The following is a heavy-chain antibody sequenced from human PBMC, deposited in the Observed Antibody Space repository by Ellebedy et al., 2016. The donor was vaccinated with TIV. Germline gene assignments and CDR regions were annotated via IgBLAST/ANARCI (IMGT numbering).Heavy chain of an antibody. CDR2: IYSSGST. CDR3: ARPSHGGIIHY. Sequence: MPSETLSLTCTVSGDSITTSGYHWGWVRQPPGKGLEWIGSIYSSGSTYYNPPLRSRVTISVDTSKSQFSLRLNSVTAADTAVYFCARPSHGGIIHYWGQGSLVTVSS. J-gene: IGHJ4*02. D-gene: IGHD1-14*01. V-gene: IGHV4-39*01. CDR1: GDSITTSGYH.